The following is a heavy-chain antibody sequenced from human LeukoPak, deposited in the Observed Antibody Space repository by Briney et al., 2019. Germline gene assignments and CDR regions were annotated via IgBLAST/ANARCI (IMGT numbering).Heavy chain of an antibody. CDR2: FDPEDGET. CDR3: ATSFRAGAPFDY. D-gene: IGHD3-10*01. V-gene: IGHV1-24*01. CDR1: GYTFTSYG. Sequence: ASVKVSCKASGYTFTSYGISWVRQAPGQGLEWMGGFDPEDGETIYAQKFQGRVTMTEDTSTDTAYMELSSLRSEDTAVYYCATSFRAGAPFDYWGQGTLVTVSS. J-gene: IGHJ4*02.